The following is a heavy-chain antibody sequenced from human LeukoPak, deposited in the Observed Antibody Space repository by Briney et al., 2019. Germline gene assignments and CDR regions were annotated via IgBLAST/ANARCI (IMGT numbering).Heavy chain of an antibody. V-gene: IGHV3-73*01. Sequence: PGGSLRLSCAASGFTFSGSAMHWVRQASGKGLEWVGRIRSKANSYATAYAASVKGRFTISRDNSKNTLYLQMNSLRAEDTAVYYCAKDRTGTHFDYWGQGTLVTVSS. CDR2: IRSKANSYAT. D-gene: IGHD1-1*01. CDR1: GFTFSGSA. J-gene: IGHJ4*02. CDR3: AKDRTGTHFDY.